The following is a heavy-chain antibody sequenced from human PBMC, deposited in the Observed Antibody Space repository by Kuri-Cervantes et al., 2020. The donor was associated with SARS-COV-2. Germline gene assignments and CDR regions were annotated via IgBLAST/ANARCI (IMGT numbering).Heavy chain of an antibody. CDR3: ARLKEYYDTSGYHNWFDP. CDR1: GGSISSYY. V-gene: IGHV4-59*01. CDR2: IYYSGST. J-gene: IGHJ5*02. D-gene: IGHD3-22*01. Sequence: GSLRLSCTVSGGSISSYYWSWIRQPPGKGLEWIGYIYYSGSTNYNPSLKRRVTISVDKSKNQFSLRLSSVTAADTAMYYCARLKEYYDTSGYHNWFDPWGQGILVTVSS.